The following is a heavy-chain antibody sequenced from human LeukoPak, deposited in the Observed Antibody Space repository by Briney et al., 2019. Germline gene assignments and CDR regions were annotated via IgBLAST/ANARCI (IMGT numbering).Heavy chain of an antibody. Sequence: SETLSLTCTVSGASISSYYWSWIRQPPGKGLEWIGYIYYSGGTNYNPSLKSRVTISVDTSKNQFSLKLSSVTAADTAVYYCARGRVGGNRYFDYWGQGTLVTVSS. CDR2: IYYSGGT. CDR3: ARGRVGGNRYFDY. D-gene: IGHD4-23*01. J-gene: IGHJ4*02. CDR1: GASISSYY. V-gene: IGHV4-59*01.